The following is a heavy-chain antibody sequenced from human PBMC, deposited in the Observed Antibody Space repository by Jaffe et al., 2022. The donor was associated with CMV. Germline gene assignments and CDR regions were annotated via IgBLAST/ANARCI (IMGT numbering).Heavy chain of an antibody. V-gene: IGHV4-59*08. Sequence: QVQLQESGPGLVKPSETLSLTCTVSGGSISRYYWSWIRQPPGKGLEWIGYIYYSGSTNYNPSLKSRVTISVDTSKNQFSLKLNSVTAADTAVYYCARLDLEMATTLAAFDIWGQGTMVTVSS. CDR3: ARLDLEMATTLAAFDI. D-gene: IGHD5-12*01. CDR2: IYYSGST. CDR1: GGSISRYY. J-gene: IGHJ3*02.